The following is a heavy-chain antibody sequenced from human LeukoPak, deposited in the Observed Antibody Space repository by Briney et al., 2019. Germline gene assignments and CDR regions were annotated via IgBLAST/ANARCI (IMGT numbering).Heavy chain of an antibody. CDR3: ARASIMITFGGVIAGGYFDY. D-gene: IGHD3-16*02. CDR2: ISSSGSTI. CDR1: GFTFSSYE. Sequence: HPGGSLRLSCAASGFTFSSYEMNWVRQAPGKGLEWVSYISSSGSTIYYADSVKGRFTISRDNAKNSLYLQMNSLRAEDTAVYYCARASIMITFGGVIAGGYFDYWGQGTLVTVCS. J-gene: IGHJ4*02. V-gene: IGHV3-48*03.